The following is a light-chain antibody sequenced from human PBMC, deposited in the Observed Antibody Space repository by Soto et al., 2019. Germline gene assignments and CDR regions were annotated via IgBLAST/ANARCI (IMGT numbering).Light chain of an antibody. CDR2: DVF. J-gene: IGLJ1*01. CDR3: CSYAGSYV. CDR1: SSDVGSYNF. Sequence: QSALTQPRSVSGSLGRSVTISSTGTSSDVGSYNFVSWYRQHPGKAPKLMIYDVFKRPSGVPDRFSGSKSGNTASLTISGLQADDEADYYCCSYAGSYVFGTGTNVTVL. V-gene: IGLV2-11*01.